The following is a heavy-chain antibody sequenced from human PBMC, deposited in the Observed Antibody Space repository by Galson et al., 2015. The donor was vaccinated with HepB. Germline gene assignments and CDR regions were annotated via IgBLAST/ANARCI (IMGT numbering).Heavy chain of an antibody. V-gene: IGHV3-30*04. D-gene: IGHD6-25*01. CDR3: ARDRPTAIAAAASFLH. J-gene: IGHJ1*01. CDR2: ISYDETNK. CDR1: GFTFSTYA. Sequence: LRLSCAASGFTFSTYAMHWVRQAPGKGLEWVAIISYDETNKYYADSVKGRFSISRDNAKNSLYLQMNSLRVEDTAVYYCARDRPTAIAAAASFLHWGQGTLVTVSS.